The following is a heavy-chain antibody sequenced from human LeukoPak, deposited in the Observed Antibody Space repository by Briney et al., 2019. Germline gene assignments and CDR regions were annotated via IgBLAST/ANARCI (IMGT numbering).Heavy chain of an antibody. CDR2: IYYSGST. Sequence: SETLSLTCTVSGGSISSSSYYWGWIRQPPGKGLEWIGSIYYSGSTYYNPSLKSRVTISVDTSKNQFSLKLSSVTAADTAVYYCARGGYDFWSVLDAFDIWGQGTMVTVSS. J-gene: IGHJ3*02. V-gene: IGHV4-39*01. D-gene: IGHD3-3*01. CDR3: ARGGYDFWSVLDAFDI. CDR1: GGSISSSSYY.